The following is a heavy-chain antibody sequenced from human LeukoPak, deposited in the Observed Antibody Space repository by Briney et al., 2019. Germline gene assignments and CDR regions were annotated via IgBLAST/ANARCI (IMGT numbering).Heavy chain of an antibody. CDR2: IYCSGST. Sequence: ASETLSLTCTVSGGSISSSSYYWGWIRQPPGKGLEWIGSIYCSGSTYYNPSLKSRVTISVDTSKNQFSLKLSSVTAADAAVYYCARDPSGPWGQGTLVTVS. CDR3: ARDPSGP. J-gene: IGHJ5*02. V-gene: IGHV4-39*02. CDR1: GGSISSSSYY. D-gene: IGHD6-25*01.